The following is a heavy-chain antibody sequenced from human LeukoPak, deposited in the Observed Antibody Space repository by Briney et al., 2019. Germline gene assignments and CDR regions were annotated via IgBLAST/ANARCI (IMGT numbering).Heavy chain of an antibody. CDR1: GFTFSTYS. J-gene: IGHJ4*02. V-gene: IGHV3-21*01. CDR3: AREMTGYTSSAIDY. Sequence: GGSLRLSCAASGFTFSTYSMNWVRQAPGKGLEWVSSIFSDSTYIYYADSVKGRFTISRDNAKNSLFLQMNSLRAEDTAVYYCAREMTGYTSSAIDYWGQGTLVTVSS. D-gene: IGHD6-13*01. CDR2: IFSDSTYI.